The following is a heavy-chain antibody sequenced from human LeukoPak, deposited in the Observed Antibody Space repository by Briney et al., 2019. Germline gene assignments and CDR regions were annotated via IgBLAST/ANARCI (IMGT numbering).Heavy chain of an antibody. J-gene: IGHJ6*03. Sequence: SETLSLTCTVSGGSISSSSYYWGWIRQPPGKGLEWIGSIHYSGSTNYNPSLKSRVTISVDTSKNQFSLKLSSVTAADTAVYYCAGILTGYAYYYYYYYMDVWGKGTTVTISS. D-gene: IGHD3-9*01. CDR3: AGILTGYAYYYYYYYMDV. V-gene: IGHV4-39*07. CDR1: GGSISSSSYY. CDR2: IHYSGST.